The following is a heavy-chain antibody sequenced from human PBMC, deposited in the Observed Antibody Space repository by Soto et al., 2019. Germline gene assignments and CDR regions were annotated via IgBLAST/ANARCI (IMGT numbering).Heavy chain of an antibody. V-gene: IGHV3-7*01. CDR2: IKQDGSEK. D-gene: IGHD3-10*01. J-gene: IGHJ3*02. CDR1: GFTFSSYW. CDR3: SRREEYYYGREGPQGAFDI. Sequence: GGSLRLSCAASGFTFSSYWMSWVRQAPGKGLKWVANIKQDGSEKYYVDSVKGRFTISRDNAKNSLYLQMNSLRAEDTAVYYCSRREEYYYGREGPQGAFDIWGQGTMVTVSS.